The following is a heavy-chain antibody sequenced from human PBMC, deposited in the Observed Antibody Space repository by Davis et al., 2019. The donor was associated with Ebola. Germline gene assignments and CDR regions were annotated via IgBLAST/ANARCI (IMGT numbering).Heavy chain of an antibody. D-gene: IGHD6-6*01. CDR3: ARNSAPPDY. V-gene: IGHV3-11*01. Sequence: GESLKIPCAASGFTFRDYYMSWVRQAPGKGLEWISCINHSGDSIFYADFVKGRFTMSRDNAKNFLYLQLSSLRADDTAMYYCARNSAPPDYWGQGALVTVSS. J-gene: IGHJ4*02. CDR1: GFTFRDYY. CDR2: INHSGDSI.